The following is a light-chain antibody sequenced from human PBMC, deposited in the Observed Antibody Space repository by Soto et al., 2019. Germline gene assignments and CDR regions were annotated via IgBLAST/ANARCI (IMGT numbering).Light chain of an antibody. CDR1: SSDVGGYNF. CDR3: SSYAGSNSVV. CDR2: EVS. Sequence: QSVLTQPPSASVSPGQSVTISCTGTSSDVGGYNFVSWYQQHPGKAPKLMIYEVSERPSWVPDRFSGSKSGNTASLTVSGLQAEDEADYAGSSYAGSNSVVFGGGTKLTVL. J-gene: IGLJ2*01. V-gene: IGLV2-8*01.